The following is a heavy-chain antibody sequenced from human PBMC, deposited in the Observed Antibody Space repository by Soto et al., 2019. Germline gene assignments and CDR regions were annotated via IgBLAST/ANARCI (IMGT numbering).Heavy chain of an antibody. CDR3: ARSFDLYVDY. J-gene: IGHJ4*02. CDR1: GDSVSAGSYY. D-gene: IGHD3-3*01. V-gene: IGHV4-61*01. CDR2: IYYTGTT. Sequence: SETLSLTCTVSGDSVSAGSYYWSWIRQPPGKGLEWIGFIYYTGTTRYNPSLQSRVLMSVDTSKNQFSLKLSSVTAADTAEYYGARSFDLYVDYWGQGTLVTVAA.